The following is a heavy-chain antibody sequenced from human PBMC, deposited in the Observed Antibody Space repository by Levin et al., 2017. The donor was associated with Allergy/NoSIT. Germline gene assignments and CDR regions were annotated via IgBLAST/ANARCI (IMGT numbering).Heavy chain of an antibody. D-gene: IGHD4-11*01. CDR2: IKTKADGGTA. Sequence: KSGGSLRLSCAASGFTFTNAWMNWVRQAPGKGLEWVGRIKTKADGGTADYAAPVKGRFIISRDDSKNTVFLQMNNLETEDTAVHYCSLQYFDYWGQGSLVAVSS. V-gene: IGHV3-15*07. CDR1: GFTFTNAW. CDR3: SLQYFDY. J-gene: IGHJ4*02.